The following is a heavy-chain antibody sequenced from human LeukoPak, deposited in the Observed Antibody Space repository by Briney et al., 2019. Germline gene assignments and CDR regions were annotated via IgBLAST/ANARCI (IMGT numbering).Heavy chain of an antibody. CDR3: AKAARTTVINWYFDL. J-gene: IGHJ2*01. Sequence: PGGSLRLSCAASGFTFSGDAMSWVRQAPGKGLEWVSAISGSGGSTYYADSVKGRFTISRDNSKNTLYLQMNSLRAEDTAVYYCAKAARTTVINWYFDLWGRGTLVTVSS. CDR2: ISGSGGST. V-gene: IGHV3-23*01. CDR1: GFTFSGDA. D-gene: IGHD4-17*01.